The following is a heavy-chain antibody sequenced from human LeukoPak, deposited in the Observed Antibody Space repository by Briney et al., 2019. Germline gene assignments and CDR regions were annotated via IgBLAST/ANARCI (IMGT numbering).Heavy chain of an antibody. V-gene: IGHV1-46*01. Sequence: ASVKVSSKASGYTFTSYYMHWVRQAPGQGLEWMGIINPSGGSTSYAQKFQGRVTMTRDMSTSTVYMELSSLRSEDTAVYYCARDGQLLWFGTRPHNWFDPWGQGTLVTVSS. CDR1: GYTFTSYY. CDR2: INPSGGST. CDR3: ARDGQLLWFGTRPHNWFDP. J-gene: IGHJ5*02. D-gene: IGHD3-10*01.